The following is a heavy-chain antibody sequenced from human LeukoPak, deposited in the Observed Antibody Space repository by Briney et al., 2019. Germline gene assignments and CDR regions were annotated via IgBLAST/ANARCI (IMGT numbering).Heavy chain of an antibody. CDR2: IYSGGST. J-gene: IGHJ4*02. CDR3: ARVHEGYGATGYFDY. Sequence: GGSLRLSCAASGFTVSSNYMSWVRQAPGKGLEWVSVIYSGGSTYYADSVKGRFTISRHNSKNTLYLQMNSLRAEDTAVYYCARVHEGYGATGYFDYWGQGTLVTVSS. D-gene: IGHD4-17*01. V-gene: IGHV3-53*04. CDR1: GFTVSSNY.